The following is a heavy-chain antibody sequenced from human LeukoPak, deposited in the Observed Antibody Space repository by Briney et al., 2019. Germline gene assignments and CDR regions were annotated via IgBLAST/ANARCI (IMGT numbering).Heavy chain of an antibody. CDR3: ARGRRQLVPPFDY. CDR1: GYTFTGYY. V-gene: IGHV1-2*02. J-gene: IGHJ4*02. CDR2: INPNSGGT. Sequence: ASVKVSCKASGYTFTGYYMHWVRQAPGQGLEWMGWINPNSGGTNYAQRFQSRVTMTRDTSISTAYMELSRLRSDDTAVYYCARGRRQLVPPFDYWGQGTLVTVSS. D-gene: IGHD6-13*01.